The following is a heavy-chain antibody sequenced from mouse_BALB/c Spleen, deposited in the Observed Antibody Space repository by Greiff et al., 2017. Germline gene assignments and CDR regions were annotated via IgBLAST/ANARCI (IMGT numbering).Heavy chain of an antibody. D-gene: IGHD2-3*01. V-gene: IGHV3-6*02. CDR1: GYSIPSGYY. CDR3: ANSGWLLRSGFAY. J-gene: IGHJ3*01. Sequence: ESGPGLVKPSQSLSLTCSVTGYSIPSGYYWNWIRQFPGNKLEWMGYISYDGSNNYNPSLKNRISITRDTSKNQFFLKLNSVTTEDTATYYCANSGWLLRSGFAYWGQGTLVTVSA. CDR2: ISYDGSN.